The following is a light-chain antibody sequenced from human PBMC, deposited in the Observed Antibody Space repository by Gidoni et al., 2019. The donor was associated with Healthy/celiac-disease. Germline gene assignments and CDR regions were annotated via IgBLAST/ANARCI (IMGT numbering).Light chain of an antibody. V-gene: IGKV3-11*01. CDR2: DAS. CDR1: QRVSSY. J-gene: IGKJ5*01. Sequence: EIVLTQSPATLSLSPGERATLSCRASQRVSSYLAWYQQKPGQAPRLLIYDASHRATGIPARFSGSGSGTDFTLTISSLEPEDFAVYYCQQRSNWPPEITFGQGTRLEIK. CDR3: QQRSNWPPEIT.